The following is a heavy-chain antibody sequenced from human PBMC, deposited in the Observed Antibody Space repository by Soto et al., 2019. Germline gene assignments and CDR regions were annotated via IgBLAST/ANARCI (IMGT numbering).Heavy chain of an antibody. CDR1: GFTFSSYA. Sequence: LRLSCAASGFTFSSYAMSWVRQAPGKGLEWVSAISGSGGSTYYADSVKGRFTISRDNSKNTLYLQMNSLRAEDTAVYYCAKDVYYYDSSGYSRAFDIWGQGTMVTVSS. CDR2: ISGSGGST. J-gene: IGHJ3*02. CDR3: AKDVYYYDSSGYSRAFDI. V-gene: IGHV3-23*01. D-gene: IGHD3-22*01.